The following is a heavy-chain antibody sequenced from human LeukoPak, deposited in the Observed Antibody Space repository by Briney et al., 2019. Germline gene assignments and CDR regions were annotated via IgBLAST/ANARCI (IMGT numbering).Heavy chain of an antibody. J-gene: IGHJ5*02. CDR2: INPNSGGT. CDR1: GYTLTGYY. V-gene: IGHV1-2*02. CDR3: AGSGWYELGNWFDP. D-gene: IGHD6-19*01. Sequence: ASVKVSCKASGYTLTGYYMHWVRQAPGQGLEWMGWINPNSGGTNYAQKFQGRVTMTRDTSISTAYMELSRLRSDDTAVYYCAGSGWYELGNWFDPWGQGTLVTVSS.